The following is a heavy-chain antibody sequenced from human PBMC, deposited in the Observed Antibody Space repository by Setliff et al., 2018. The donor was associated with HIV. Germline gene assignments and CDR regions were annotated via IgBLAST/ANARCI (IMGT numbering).Heavy chain of an antibody. Sequence: ESGPTLVNPTQTLTLTCTFSGFSLTTSGMCVTWIRQPPGRALEWLARIDWDDDKYYSTSLKTRLTISRDTSKNQVVLTMTNVDPVDTATYYCAQLLLPLGAYNYETWGQGMLVTVSS. CDR2: IDWDDDK. CDR3: AQLLLPLGAYNYET. CDR1: GFSLTTSGMC. D-gene: IGHD1-1*01. J-gene: IGHJ5*02. V-gene: IGHV2-70*11.